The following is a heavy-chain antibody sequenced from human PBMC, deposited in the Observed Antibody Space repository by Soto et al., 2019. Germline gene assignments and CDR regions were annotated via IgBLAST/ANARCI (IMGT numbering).Heavy chain of an antibody. CDR3: TRGGYDFWSGYYVYYYYGMDV. D-gene: IGHD3-3*01. J-gene: IGHJ6*02. CDR1: GFTFGDYA. Sequence: RLSCTASGFTFGDYAMSWFRQAPGKGLEWVGFIRSKAYGGTTEYAASVKGRFTISRDDSKSIAYLQMNSLKTEDTAVYYCTRGGYDFWSGYYVYYYYGMDVWGQGTTVTVSS. V-gene: IGHV3-49*03. CDR2: IRSKAYGGTT.